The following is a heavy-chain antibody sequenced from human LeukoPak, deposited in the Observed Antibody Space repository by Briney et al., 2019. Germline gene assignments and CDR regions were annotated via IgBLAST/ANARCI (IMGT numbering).Heavy chain of an antibody. Sequence: GGSLRLSGAASGFTFSSYGMPWVRQAPGKGLEWVAFIRYDGSNKYYADSVKGRFTISRDNAKNSLYLQMNSLRAEDTAVYYCARGSTPDVWFGEFSAWGQGTLVTVSS. CDR2: IRYDGSNK. V-gene: IGHV3-30*02. CDR1: GFTFSSYG. D-gene: IGHD3-10*01. J-gene: IGHJ4*02. CDR3: ARGSTPDVWFGEFSA.